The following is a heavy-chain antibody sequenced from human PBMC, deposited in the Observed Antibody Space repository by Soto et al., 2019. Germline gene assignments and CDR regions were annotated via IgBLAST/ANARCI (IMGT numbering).Heavy chain of an antibody. CDR2: ISYDGSKN. CDR3: ASEARSGFQGPVY. Sequence: GGSLRLSCTASGFTFNRHAMTWGRQAPGKGLEWVAVISYDGSKNYYADSVKGRFTISRDNSKITLFLQMNTLRAEDTAVYYCASEARSGFQGPVYWGQGTLVTVSS. J-gene: IGHJ4*02. V-gene: IGHV3-30*04. D-gene: IGHD3-3*01. CDR1: GFTFNRHA.